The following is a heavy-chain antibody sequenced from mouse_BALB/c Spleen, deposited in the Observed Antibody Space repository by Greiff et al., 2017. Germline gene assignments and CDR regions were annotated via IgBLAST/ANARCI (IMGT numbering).Heavy chain of an antibody. CDR1: GYTFTSYV. J-gene: IGHJ3*01. Sequence: VQLKQSGPELVKPGASVKMSCKASGYTFTSYVMHWVKQKPGQGLEWIGYINPYNDGTKYNEKFKGKATLTSDKSSSTAYMELSSLTSEDSAVYYCARERPYYDYVRGFAYWGQGTLVTVSA. CDR3: ARERPYYDYVRGFAY. CDR2: INPYNDGT. V-gene: IGHV1-14*01. D-gene: IGHD2-4*01.